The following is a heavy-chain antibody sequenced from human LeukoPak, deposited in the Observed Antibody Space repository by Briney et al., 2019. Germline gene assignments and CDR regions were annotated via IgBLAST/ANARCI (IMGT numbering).Heavy chain of an antibody. CDR3: ATSGNYYLKY. D-gene: IGHD1-26*01. J-gene: IGHJ4*02. CDR2: VWYDGSNK. Sequence: GGSLRLSCVAYGFIFRTYGMHWVRQAPGKGLEWVAVVWYDGSNKYYADSVKGRFTISRDNAKNALSLQMNGLRDEDTAVYYCATSGNYYLKYWGQGTLVTVSS. V-gene: IGHV3-33*01. CDR1: GFIFRTYG.